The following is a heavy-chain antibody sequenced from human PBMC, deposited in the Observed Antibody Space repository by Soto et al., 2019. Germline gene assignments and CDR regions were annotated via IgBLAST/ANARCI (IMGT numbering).Heavy chain of an antibody. CDR3: AGGGYCSSTSCRFTAYGMDV. CDR1: GGSVISGSYY. J-gene: IGHJ6*02. V-gene: IGHV4-61*01. Sequence: PLEILSLTCTVSGGSVISGSYYWSWIRQPPGKGLEWIGYIYYSGSTNYNPSLKSRVTISVDTSKNQFSLKLSSVTAADTAVYYCAGGGYCSSTSCRFTAYGMDVWGQGTTVTVSS. CDR2: IYYSGST. D-gene: IGHD2-2*01.